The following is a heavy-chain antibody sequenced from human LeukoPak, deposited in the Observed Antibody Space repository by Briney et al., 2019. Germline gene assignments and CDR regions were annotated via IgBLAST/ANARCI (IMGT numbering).Heavy chain of an antibody. J-gene: IGHJ6*03. CDR3: ARGIQTGSWGLDYYYYMDV. CDR2: INPNSGDT. Sequence: GASVKVSCKASGYTFTGYYMHWVRQAPGQGLEWMGWINPNSGDTNYAQKFQGRVTMTRDTSISTAYMELSRLRSDDTAVYYCARGIQTGSWGLDYYYYMDVWGKGTTVTISS. D-gene: IGHD1-1*01. V-gene: IGHV1-2*02. CDR1: GYTFTGYY.